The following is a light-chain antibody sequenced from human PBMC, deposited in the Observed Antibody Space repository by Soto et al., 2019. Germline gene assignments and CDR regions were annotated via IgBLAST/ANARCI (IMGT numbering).Light chain of an antibody. J-gene: IGKJ1*01. V-gene: IGKV1-9*01. CDR2: AAS. Sequence: IQLTQSPSSLSASVGDRVTITCRAGQGSSSSLAWYQLKPGKAPKLLISAASTLQTGVPSRFSGSGSGIDFALTISSLQPEDFATYYCQQIDSYPRTFGQGTKVEIK. CDR1: QGSSSS. CDR3: QQIDSYPRT.